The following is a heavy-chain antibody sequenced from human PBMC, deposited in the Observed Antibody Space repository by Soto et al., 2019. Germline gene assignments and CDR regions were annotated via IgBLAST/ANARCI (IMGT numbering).Heavy chain of an antibody. D-gene: IGHD4-4*01. Sequence: SETLSLTCTVSGGSISSGGYYWSWIRQHPGKGLEWIGYIYYSGSTYYNPSLKSRVTISVDTSKNQFSLKLSSVTAADTAVYYCARAAVTHYYYYYGMDVWGQGTTVTVSS. CDR2: IYYSGST. J-gene: IGHJ6*02. CDR3: ARAAVTHYYYYYGMDV. V-gene: IGHV4-31*03. CDR1: GGSISSGGYY.